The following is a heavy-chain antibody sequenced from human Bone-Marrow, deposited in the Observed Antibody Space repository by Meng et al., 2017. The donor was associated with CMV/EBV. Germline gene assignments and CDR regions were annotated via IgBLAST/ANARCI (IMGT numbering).Heavy chain of an antibody. D-gene: IGHD1-7*01. V-gene: IGHV3-30*04. CDR2: ISYDGSNK. Sequence: GESLKISCAASGFTFSSYAMHWVRQAPGKGLEWVAVISYDGSNKYYADSVKGRFTISRDNSKNTLYLQMNRLRAEATAVYYCASNWNYPSYFDYWGQGTLVTVSS. J-gene: IGHJ4*02. CDR3: ASNWNYPSYFDY. CDR1: GFTFSSYA.